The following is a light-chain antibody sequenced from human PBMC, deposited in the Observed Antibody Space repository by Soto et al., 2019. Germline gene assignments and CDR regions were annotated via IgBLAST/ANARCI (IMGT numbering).Light chain of an antibody. V-gene: IGKV3-20*01. J-gene: IGKJ5*01. Sequence: EIVMTQSPATMYVSPGERATLSCRASQSVSINLALYQQKPGKAPRSLIYGASTRPTGIPDRFSGSGSGTDFTLPISRLEPDDCAVYYCQQYGISLIFGQGTRLEI. CDR1: QSVSIN. CDR3: QQYGISLI. CDR2: GAS.